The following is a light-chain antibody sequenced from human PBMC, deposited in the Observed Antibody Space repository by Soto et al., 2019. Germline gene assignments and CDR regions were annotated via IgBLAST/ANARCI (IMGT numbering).Light chain of an antibody. V-gene: IGKV1-12*01. J-gene: IGKJ2*01. CDR3: QQANSFPLYT. Sequence: DIQMTQSPSSVSASVGDRVTITCRASQHIGSWLAWYQLKPGKAPKVLIYAASSLQSGVPSRFSGSGSGTDFTLTISSLQPEDSATYFCQQANSFPLYTFGQGTKVEVK. CDR2: AAS. CDR1: QHIGSW.